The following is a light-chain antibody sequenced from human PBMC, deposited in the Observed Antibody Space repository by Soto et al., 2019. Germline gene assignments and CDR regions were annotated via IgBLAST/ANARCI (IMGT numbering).Light chain of an antibody. J-gene: IGLJ1*01. CDR2: HVT. CDR3: CSLTTSHTYV. CDR1: SSDIGHYDY. Sequence: QSALTQPASVSGSPGQSITISCTGTSSDIGHYDYVSWYQQHPGKAPKLMIYHVTDPPSGVSNRYSGSKSGNSASLTISGLQADDEADYYCCSLTTSHTYVFGSGTKLTVL. V-gene: IGLV2-14*03.